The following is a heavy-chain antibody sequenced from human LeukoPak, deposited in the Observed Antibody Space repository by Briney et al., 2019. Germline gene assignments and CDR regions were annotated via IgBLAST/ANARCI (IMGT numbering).Heavy chain of an antibody. D-gene: IGHD1-1*01. CDR3: ARGVWNDEGLDS. CDR2: ISTSSSYI. Sequence: GGSLRLSCAASGFTFSSYGMHWVRQGPGKGLEWVSSISTSSSYIYYADSVKGRFTISRDNAKNSVYLQMNSLRAEDTAVYYCARGVWNDEGLDSWGQGTLVIVSS. CDR1: GFTFSSYG. V-gene: IGHV3-21*01. J-gene: IGHJ4*02.